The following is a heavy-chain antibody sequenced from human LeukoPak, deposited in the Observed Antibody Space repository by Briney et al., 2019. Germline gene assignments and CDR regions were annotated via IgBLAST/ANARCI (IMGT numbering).Heavy chain of an antibody. Sequence: RSETLSLPCTVSGRSISSSSYYWGWIRQPPGEGLEWFGSIYYSGSTYYNPSLKSRVTISVDTSKNQFSLKLSSVTAADTAVYYCARRARGFGESPFDYWGQGTLVTVSS. D-gene: IGHD3-10*01. CDR2: IYYSGST. CDR3: ARRARGFGESPFDY. CDR1: GRSISSSSYY. V-gene: IGHV4-39*01. J-gene: IGHJ4*02.